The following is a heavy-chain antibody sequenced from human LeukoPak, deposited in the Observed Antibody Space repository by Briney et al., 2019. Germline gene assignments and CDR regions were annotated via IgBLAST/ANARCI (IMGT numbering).Heavy chain of an antibody. CDR2: ISYDGSNK. CDR1: GFTFSSYA. J-gene: IGHJ4*02. Sequence: GGSLRLSCAASGFTFSSYAMHWVRQAPGKGLEWVAVISYDGSNKYYADSVKGRFTISRDNSKNTLYLQMNSLRAEDTAVYYCARVFPGQSVHYFDCWGQGTLVTVSS. D-gene: IGHD2-21*01. CDR3: ARVFPGQSVHYFDC. V-gene: IGHV3-30-3*01.